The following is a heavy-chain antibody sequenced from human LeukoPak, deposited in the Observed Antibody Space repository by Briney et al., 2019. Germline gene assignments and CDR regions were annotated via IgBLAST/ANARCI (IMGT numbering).Heavy chain of an antibody. V-gene: IGHV1-2*04. CDR3: ARVTSGYSSSWYSFGY. CDR1: GYTFTGYY. Sequence: ASVKVSCKASGYTFTGYYMHWVRQAPGQGLEWMGWINPNSGGTNYAQKFQGWVTMTRDTSISTAYMELSRLRSDDTAVYYCARVTSGYSSSWYSFGYWGQGTLVTVSS. CDR2: INPNSGGT. J-gene: IGHJ4*02. D-gene: IGHD6-13*01.